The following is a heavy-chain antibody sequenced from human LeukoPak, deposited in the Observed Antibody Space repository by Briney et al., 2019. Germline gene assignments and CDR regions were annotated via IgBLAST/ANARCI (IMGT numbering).Heavy chain of an antibody. CDR3: AKAHVPTTIRGVVSSD. CDR2: ISPSGGVT. CDR1: GFTFSSYA. V-gene: IGHV3-23*01. Sequence: AGGSLRLSCATSGFTFSSYAMSWVRQAPGKGLEWVSTISPSGGVTFYADSVRGRFTISRDYSKDTVFLQMNSLRAEDTALYYCAKAHVPTTIRGVVSSDWGQGTLVTVSS. J-gene: IGHJ4*02. D-gene: IGHD3-10*01.